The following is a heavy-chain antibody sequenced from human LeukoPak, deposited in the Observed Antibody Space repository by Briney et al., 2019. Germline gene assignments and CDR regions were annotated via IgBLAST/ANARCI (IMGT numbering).Heavy chain of an antibody. J-gene: IGHJ3*02. V-gene: IGHV1-8*03. CDR3: ATYYGSGSYYNDAFDI. CDR1: GYTFTGYY. D-gene: IGHD3-10*01. CDR2: MNPNSGNT. Sequence: GASVKVSCKASGYTFTGYYMHWVRQAPRQGLEWMGWMNPNSGNTGYAQKFQGRVTITRNTSISTAYMELSSLRSEDTAVYYCATYYGSGSYYNDAFDIWGQGTMVTVSS.